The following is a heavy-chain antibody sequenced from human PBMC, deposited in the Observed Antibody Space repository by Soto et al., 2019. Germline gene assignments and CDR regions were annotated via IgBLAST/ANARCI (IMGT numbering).Heavy chain of an antibody. Sequence: SVKVSCKASGGTFSNYALDWVRQAPGQGLEWMGGIIPIFGTVRHAQNFQGRVTITADESTATAYMELSSLRYEDTAMYYCATGGERDYYDNSGWRWGQ. J-gene: IGHJ1*01. V-gene: IGHV1-69*13. D-gene: IGHD3-22*01. CDR1: GGTFSNYA. CDR2: IIPIFGTV. CDR3: ATGGERDYYDNSGWR.